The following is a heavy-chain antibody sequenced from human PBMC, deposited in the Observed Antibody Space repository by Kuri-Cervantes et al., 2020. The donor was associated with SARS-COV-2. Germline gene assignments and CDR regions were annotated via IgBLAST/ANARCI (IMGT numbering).Heavy chain of an antibody. CDR3: AKDLPGSSAADVY. V-gene: IGHV3-21*05. J-gene: IGHJ4*02. D-gene: IGHD6-13*01. Sequence: GESLKISCAASGFTFSSYSMNWVRQAPGKGLEWVSYISSSSSYIYYADSVKGRFTISRDNSKNTLYLQMNSLRAEDTAVYYCAKDLPGSSAADVYWGQGTLVTVSS. CDR2: ISSSSSYI. CDR1: GFTFSSYS.